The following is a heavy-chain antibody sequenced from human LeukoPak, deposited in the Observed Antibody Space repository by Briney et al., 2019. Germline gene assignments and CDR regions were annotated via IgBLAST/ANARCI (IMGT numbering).Heavy chain of an antibody. J-gene: IGHJ4*02. CDR1: GGSISSSSFY. D-gene: IGHD6-19*01. CDR2: IYYSGST. Sequence: SETLSLTCTVSGGSISSSSFYWGWIRQPPGKGLEWIGSIYYSGSTYYNPPLKSRITISVDTSKNQFSLKLSSVTAADTAVYYCARRNRYSSGWFDYWGQGTLVTVSS. V-gene: IGHV4-39*01. CDR3: ARRNRYSSGWFDY.